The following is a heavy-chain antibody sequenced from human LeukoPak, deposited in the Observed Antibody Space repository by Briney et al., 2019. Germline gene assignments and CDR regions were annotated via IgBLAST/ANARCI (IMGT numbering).Heavy chain of an antibody. V-gene: IGHV1-18*01. CDR1: GYTFTSYG. D-gene: IGHD1-14*01. CDR3: ARVTSRLGWFDP. J-gene: IGHJ5*02. CDR2: ISAYNGNT. Sequence: ASVKVSCKASGYTFTSYGISWVRQAPGQGLEWMGWISAYNGNTNYAQKLQGRVTMTTDTSTRTAYMELRSLTSDDTAVYYCARVTSRLGWFDPWGQGTLVTVSS.